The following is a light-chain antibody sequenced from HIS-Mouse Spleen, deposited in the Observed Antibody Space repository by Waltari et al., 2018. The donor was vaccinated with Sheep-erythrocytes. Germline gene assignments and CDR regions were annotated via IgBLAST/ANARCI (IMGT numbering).Light chain of an antibody. CDR2: EDS. CDR1: ALPKKY. J-gene: IGLJ2*01. Sequence: SYELTQPPSVSVSPGQTARITCSGDALPKKYAYWYQQKSGQAPVLVIYEDSQRPSGISGRFSGSSSGTMGTLTISGTQVEDEADYYCYSTDSSGNHRVFGGGTKLTVL. CDR3: YSTDSSGNHRV. V-gene: IGLV3-10*01.